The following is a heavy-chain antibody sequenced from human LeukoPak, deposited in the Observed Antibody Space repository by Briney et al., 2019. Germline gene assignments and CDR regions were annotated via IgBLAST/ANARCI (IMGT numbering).Heavy chain of an antibody. CDR3: AGSRGGYCSSTSCSRFDY. CDR2: IYYSGNT. J-gene: IGHJ4*02. Sequence: PSQTLSLTCTVSGGSISSGGYYWSWIRQHPGKGLEWIGYIYYSGNTYYNPSLKSRVTISVDTSKNQFSLKLSSVTAADTAVYYCAGSRGGYCSSTSCSRFDYWGQGTLVTVSS. CDR1: GGSISSGGYY. V-gene: IGHV4-31*03. D-gene: IGHD2-2*01.